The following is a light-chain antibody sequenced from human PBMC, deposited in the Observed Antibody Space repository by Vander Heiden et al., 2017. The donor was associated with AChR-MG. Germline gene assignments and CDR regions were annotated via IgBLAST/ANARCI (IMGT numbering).Light chain of an antibody. Sequence: QSVLTQPPSASGAPGQRVTISCTGSSSNIGAGYDLHWYQQLPGTAPNLLIYGNSNRPSGVPDRFSGSKSGTSASLAITGLQAEDEADYYCQSYDSSLSAPYVFGTGTKVTVL. CDR2: GNS. V-gene: IGLV1-40*01. J-gene: IGLJ1*01. CDR1: SSNIGAGYD. CDR3: QSYDSSLSAPYV.